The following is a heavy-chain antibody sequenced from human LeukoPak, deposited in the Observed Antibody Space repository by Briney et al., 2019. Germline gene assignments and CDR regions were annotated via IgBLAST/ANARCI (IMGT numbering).Heavy chain of an antibody. CDR2: ISGSGGST. D-gene: IGHD1-14*01. CDR3: AKSEHPQTEYYFDY. J-gene: IGHJ4*02. V-gene: IGHV3-23*01. CDR1: GFTFSSYG. Sequence: PGGSLRLSCAASGFTFSSYGMSWVRQAPGKGLEWVSAISGSGGSTYYADSVKGRFTISRDNSKNTLYLQMNSLRAEDTAVYYCAKSEHPQTEYYFDYWGQGTLVTVSS.